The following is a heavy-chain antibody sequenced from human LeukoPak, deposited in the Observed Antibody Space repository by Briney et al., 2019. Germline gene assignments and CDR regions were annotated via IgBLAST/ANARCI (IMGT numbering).Heavy chain of an antibody. Sequence: GGSLRLSCAASGFTFSSYSMNWVRQAPGKGLEWVSSISSSSSYIYYADSVKGRLTISRDNAKNSLYLQMNSLRAEDTAVYFCAREREQWHAFDIWGQGTMVTVSS. CDR1: GFTFSSYS. CDR2: ISSSSSYI. D-gene: IGHD6-19*01. V-gene: IGHV3-21*01. J-gene: IGHJ3*02. CDR3: AREREQWHAFDI.